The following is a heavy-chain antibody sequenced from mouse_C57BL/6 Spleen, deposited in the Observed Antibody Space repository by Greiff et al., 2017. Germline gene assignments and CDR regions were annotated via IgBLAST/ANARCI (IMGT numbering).Heavy chain of an antibody. CDR2: INPNNGGT. V-gene: IGHV1-26*01. J-gene: IGHJ4*01. CDR1: GYTFTDYY. Sequence: EVQLQQSGPELVKPGASVKISCKASGYTFTDYYMNWVKQSHGKSLEWIGDINPNNGGTSYNQKFKGKATLTVDKSSSTAYMELRSLTSEDSAVYYCARSVYYYGSSSPYAMDYWGQGTSVTVSS. CDR3: ARSVYYYGSSSPYAMDY. D-gene: IGHD1-1*01.